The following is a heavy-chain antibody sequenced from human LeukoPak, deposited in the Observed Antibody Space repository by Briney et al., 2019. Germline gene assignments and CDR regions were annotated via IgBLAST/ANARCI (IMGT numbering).Heavy chain of an antibody. D-gene: IGHD3-9*01. CDR2: INHSGST. J-gene: IGHJ3*02. V-gene: IGHV4-34*01. Sequence: SETLSLTYAVYGGSFSGYYWSWIRQPPGKGLEWIGEINHSGSTNYNPSLKSRVTISVDTSKNQFSLKLSSVTAADTAVYYCARAALRYFDWSLRFSAFDIWGQGTMVTVSS. CDR1: GGSFSGYY. CDR3: ARAALRYFDWSLRFSAFDI.